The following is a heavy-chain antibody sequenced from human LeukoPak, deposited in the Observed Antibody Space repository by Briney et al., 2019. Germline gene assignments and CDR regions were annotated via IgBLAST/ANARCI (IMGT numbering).Heavy chain of an antibody. Sequence: ASVKVSCKVSGYTLTELSMHWVRQAPGKGLEWMGGFDPEDGETIYAQKFQGRVTMTEDTSTDTAYMELSSLRSEDTAVYYCAVGAAGTDWFDPWGQGTLVTVSS. CDR1: GYTLTELS. V-gene: IGHV1-24*01. D-gene: IGHD6-13*01. CDR3: AVGAAGTDWFDP. CDR2: FDPEDGET. J-gene: IGHJ5*02.